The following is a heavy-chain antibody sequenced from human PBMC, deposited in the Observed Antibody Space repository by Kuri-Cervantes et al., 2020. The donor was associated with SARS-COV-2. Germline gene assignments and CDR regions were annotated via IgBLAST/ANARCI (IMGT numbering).Heavy chain of an antibody. Sequence: GGSLRLSCAASGFTFSSYEMNWVRQAPGKGLEWVSYISSSGSTIYYADSVKGRFTISRDNAKNSLYLQMNSLRAEDTAVYYCARAPTVTLDYWCQGTLVTVSS. CDR1: GFTFSSYE. CDR3: ARAPTVTLDY. J-gene: IGHJ4*02. CDR2: ISSSGSTI. D-gene: IGHD4-17*01. V-gene: IGHV3-48*03.